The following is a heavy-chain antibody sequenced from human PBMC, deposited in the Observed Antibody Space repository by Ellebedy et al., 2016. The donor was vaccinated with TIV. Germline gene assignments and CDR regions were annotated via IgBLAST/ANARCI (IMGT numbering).Heavy chain of an antibody. CDR3: ARDHYPPRTTGTGFDY. V-gene: IGHV1-46*01. D-gene: IGHD1-1*01. Sequence: AASVKVSCKTSGYTFTTYYIHWVRQAPGQGLEWMGIINPNTDATSYAQKFQGRVTITRDTSTSAVYMDLNSLRSEDTAVYFCARDHYPPRTTGTGFDYWGQGTLVTVSS. CDR1: GYTFTTYY. J-gene: IGHJ4*02. CDR2: INPNTDAT.